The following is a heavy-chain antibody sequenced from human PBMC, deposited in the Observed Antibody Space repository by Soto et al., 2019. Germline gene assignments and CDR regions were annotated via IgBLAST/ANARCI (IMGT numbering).Heavy chain of an antibody. D-gene: IGHD3-10*01. CDR1: GFPFDDYA. V-gene: IGHV3-9*01. CDR2: ISWNSGSI. Sequence: GGSLRLSCAASGFPFDDYAMHWVRQAPGKGLEWVSGISWNSGSIGYADSVKGRFTISRDNAKNSLYLQMNSLRAEDTALYYCAKVGGSGSYYTAWFDPWGQGTLVTVSS. CDR3: AKVGGSGSYYTAWFDP. J-gene: IGHJ5*02.